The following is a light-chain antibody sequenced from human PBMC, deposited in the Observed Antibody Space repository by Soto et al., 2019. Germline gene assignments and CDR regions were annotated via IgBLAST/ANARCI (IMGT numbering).Light chain of an antibody. CDR3: SSYTSSSTLGV. CDR2: DVS. V-gene: IGLV2-14*01. J-gene: IGLJ2*01. CDR1: SSGVGGYNY. Sequence: QSALTQPASVSGSPGQSITISCTGTSSGVGGYNYVSWYQQHPGKAPKLMIYDVSNRPSGVSNRFSGSKSGNTASLTISGLHAEDEAYYYCSSYTSSSTLGVFGGGTKVTVL.